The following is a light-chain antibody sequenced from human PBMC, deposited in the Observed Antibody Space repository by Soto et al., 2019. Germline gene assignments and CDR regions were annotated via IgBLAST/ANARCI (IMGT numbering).Light chain of an antibody. CDR3: QQGSSFPWT. V-gene: IGKV1-12*01. CDR1: QDVDSW. CDR2: AAS. Sequence: DIQMTQSPSSVSASVRDRVTITCRASQDVDSWLAWYQQKPGKAPKLLIYAASNLQSGVPSRFTGSGSGTDFTVTISSLQPEDFATYYCQQGSSFPWTFGQGTKVEIK. J-gene: IGKJ1*01.